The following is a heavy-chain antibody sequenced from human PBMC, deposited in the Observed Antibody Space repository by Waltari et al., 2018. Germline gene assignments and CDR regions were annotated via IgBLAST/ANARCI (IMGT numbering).Heavy chain of an antibody. CDR1: GFNFFSDA. CDR2: VSDSGVIT. CDR3: ARHLYSIDYLELGN. V-gene: IGHV3-23*01. J-gene: IGHJ4*02. D-gene: IGHD3-22*01. Sequence: EVHLLESGGGLDQPGGSLRLSWAASGFNFFSDAMRWGRQAHGKGLEWVSGVSDSGVITKYADSVKGRFTVSRDNSKNTVFLQLNSLRAEDTAIYYCARHLYSIDYLELGNWGQGTLVTVSS.